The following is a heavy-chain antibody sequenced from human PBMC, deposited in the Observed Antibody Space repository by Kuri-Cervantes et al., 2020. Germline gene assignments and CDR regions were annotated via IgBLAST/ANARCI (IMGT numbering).Heavy chain of an antibody. V-gene: IGHV1-69*06. CDR1: GGTFSSYA. Sequence: SVKVSCKASGGTFSSYAISWVRQAPGQGLEWMGGIIPIFGTAKYAQKFQGRVTITADKSTSTAYMELSSLRSDDTAVYYCARGPTWYNWNGLTPAKYYFDYWGQGTLVTVSS. CDR2: IIPIFGTA. J-gene: IGHJ4*02. D-gene: IGHD1-1*01. CDR3: ARGPTWYNWNGLTPAKYYFDY.